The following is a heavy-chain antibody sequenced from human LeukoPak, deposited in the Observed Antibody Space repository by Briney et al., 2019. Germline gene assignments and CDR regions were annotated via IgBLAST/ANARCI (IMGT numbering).Heavy chain of an antibody. Sequence: ASVKVSRKASGYTFTSYYMHWVRQAPGQGLEWMGIINPSGGSTSYAQKFQGRVTMTRDTSTSTVYMELSSLRSEDTAVYYCAADSSGYYMLDYWGQGTLVTVSS. J-gene: IGHJ4*02. CDR2: INPSGGST. D-gene: IGHD3-22*01. V-gene: IGHV1-46*01. CDR3: AADSSGYYMLDY. CDR1: GYTFTSYY.